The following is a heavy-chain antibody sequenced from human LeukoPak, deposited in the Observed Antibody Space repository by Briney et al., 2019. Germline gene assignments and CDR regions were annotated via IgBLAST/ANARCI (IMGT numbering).Heavy chain of an antibody. J-gene: IGHJ2*01. CDR2: INPNSGGT. CDR1: GYTFTGYY. V-gene: IGHV1-2*02. Sequence: ASVKVSCKASGYTFTGYYMHWVRQAPGQGLEWMGWINPNSGGTNYAQKFQGRVTMTRDTSISTAYMELSRLRSDDTAVYYCARGSVVVVAANYWYFDLWGRGTRVTVSS. D-gene: IGHD2-15*01. CDR3: ARGSVVVVAANYWYFDL.